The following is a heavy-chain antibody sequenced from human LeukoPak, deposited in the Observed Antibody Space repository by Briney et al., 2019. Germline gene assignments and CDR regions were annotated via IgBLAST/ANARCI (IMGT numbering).Heavy chain of an antibody. CDR2: ISSSGSPI. J-gene: IGHJ4*02. Sequence: PGGSLRLSCAASGFTFSDYYMTWIRQAPGKGLEWVSYISSSGSPIYYADSVKGRFTISRDNAKNSLYLQMNSLRAEDTAVYYCARDPSGSWPYFDYWGQGALVTVSS. D-gene: IGHD6-13*01. CDR1: GFTFSDYY. CDR3: ARDPSGSWPYFDY. V-gene: IGHV3-11*01.